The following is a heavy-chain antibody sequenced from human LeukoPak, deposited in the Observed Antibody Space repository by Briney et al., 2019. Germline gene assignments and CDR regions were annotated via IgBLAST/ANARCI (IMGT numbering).Heavy chain of an antibody. Sequence: PSEALSLTCAVSGGSISSTSYYWAWIRQPPGKGLEWIGTIYYSGSTYHNPSLKSRVTMSVDTSRNQFSLKLSSVDAADTAVYYCAKAGVRYFDSSGLYAFDFWGQGTTVTVSS. CDR1: GGSISSTSYY. CDR2: IYYSGST. J-gene: IGHJ3*01. D-gene: IGHD3-22*01. V-gene: IGHV4-39*01. CDR3: AKAGVRYFDSSGLYAFDF.